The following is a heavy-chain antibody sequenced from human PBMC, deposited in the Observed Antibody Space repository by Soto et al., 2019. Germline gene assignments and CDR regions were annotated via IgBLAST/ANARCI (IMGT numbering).Heavy chain of an antibody. V-gene: IGHV4-4*02. CDR3: AIGFKGELLYWFDP. CDR2: IYHSGST. J-gene: IGHJ5*02. D-gene: IGHD1-26*01. Sequence: SETLSLTCAVSGGSISSSNWWSWVRQPPGKGLEWIGEIYHSGSTNYNPSLKSRVTISVDKSKNQFSLKLSSVTAADTAVYYCAIGFKGELLYWFDPWGRGTLVIVSS. CDR1: GGSISSSNW.